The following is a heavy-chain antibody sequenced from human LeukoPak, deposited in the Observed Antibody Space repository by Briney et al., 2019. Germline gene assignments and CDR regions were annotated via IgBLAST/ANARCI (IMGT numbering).Heavy chain of an antibody. D-gene: IGHD2-2*01. V-gene: IGHV3-23*01. CDR3: ASGWDLYCSSTSCPRGAFDI. CDR1: GFTFSSYA. J-gene: IGHJ3*02. CDR2: ISGSGGST. Sequence: PGGSLRLSCAASGFTFSSYAMSWVRQAPGKGLEWVSAISGSGGSTYYADSVKGRSTISRDNSKNTLYLQMNSLRAEDTAVYYCASGWDLYCSSTSCPRGAFDIWGQGTMVTVSS.